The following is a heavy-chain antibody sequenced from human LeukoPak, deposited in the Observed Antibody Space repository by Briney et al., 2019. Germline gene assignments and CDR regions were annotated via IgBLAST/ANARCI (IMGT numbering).Heavy chain of an antibody. CDR1: GGTFSSYA. D-gene: IGHD6-13*01. Sequence: ASVKVSCKASGGTFSSYAISWVRQAPGQGLEWMGRIIPILGIANYAQKFQGRVTITADKSTSTAYMELSSLRSEDTAVYYCARRPRRADFDYWGQGTLVTVSS. CDR3: ARRPRRADFDY. CDR2: IIPILGIA. V-gene: IGHV1-69*04. J-gene: IGHJ4*02.